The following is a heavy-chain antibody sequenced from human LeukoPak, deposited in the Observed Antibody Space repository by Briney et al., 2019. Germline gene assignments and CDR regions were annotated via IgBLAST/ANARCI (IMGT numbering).Heavy chain of an antibody. D-gene: IGHD3-10*01. V-gene: IGHV6-1*01. J-gene: IGHJ4*02. CDR3: AREETMVRGADFDY. CDR1: GDSVSSNSAA. CDR2: TYYRSKWYN. Sequence: SQTLSLTCAISGDSVSSNSAARNWIRQSPSRGLEWLGRTYYRSKWYNNYAVSVKSRITINPDTSKNQFSLQLNSVTPDDTAVYYCAREETMVRGADFDYWGQGTLVTVSS.